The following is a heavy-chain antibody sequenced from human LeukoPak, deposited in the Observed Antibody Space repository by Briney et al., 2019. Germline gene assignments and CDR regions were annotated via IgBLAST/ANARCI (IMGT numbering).Heavy chain of an antibody. CDR2: ISGSGGTT. V-gene: IGHV3-23*01. CDR1: GFIFSTCA. CDR3: AKDRFSSSWFDGSDI. D-gene: IGHD6-13*01. J-gene: IGHJ3*02. Sequence: PGGSLRHSCAASGFIFSTCAMSWVRQAPGKGLEWVSAISGSGGTTYYADSAKGRFTISRDNSKNTLYLQMNSLRAEDTAVYYCAKDRFSSSWFDGSDIWGQGTMVTVSS.